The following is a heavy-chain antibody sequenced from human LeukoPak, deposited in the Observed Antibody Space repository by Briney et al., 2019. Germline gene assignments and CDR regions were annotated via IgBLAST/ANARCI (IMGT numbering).Heavy chain of an antibody. V-gene: IGHV3-53*01. J-gene: IGHJ4*02. Sequence: GGSLRLSCAASGFTVSNMYMTWVRQAPGKGLEWVSLIYGDGRTSYADSVKGRCTISRDNSRNTLYLQMDSLSAEDTAVYYCVKVDTWGQGTLVTVSS. CDR2: IYGDGRT. D-gene: IGHD3-22*01. CDR3: VKVDT. CDR1: GFTVSNMY.